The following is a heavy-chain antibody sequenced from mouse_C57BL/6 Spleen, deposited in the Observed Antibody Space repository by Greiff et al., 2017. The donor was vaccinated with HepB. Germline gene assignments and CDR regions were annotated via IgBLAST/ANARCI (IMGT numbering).Heavy chain of an antibody. CDR1: GYTFTSYW. V-gene: IGHV1-55*01. D-gene: IGHD1-1*01. CDR2: IYPGSGST. Sequence: VQLQQPGAELVKPGASVKMSCKASGYTFTSYWITWVKQRPGQGLEWIGDIYPGSGSTNYNEKFKSKATLTVDTSSSTAYMQLSSLTSEDSAVYYCAREEITTVVATDYAMDYWGQGTSVTVSS. J-gene: IGHJ4*01. CDR3: AREEITTVVATDYAMDY.